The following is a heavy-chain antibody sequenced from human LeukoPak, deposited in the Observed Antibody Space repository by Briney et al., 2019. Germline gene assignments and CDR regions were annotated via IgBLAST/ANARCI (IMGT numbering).Heavy chain of an antibody. CDR1: GFTFSSYS. D-gene: IGHD3-16*02. V-gene: IGHV3-21*01. J-gene: IGHJ4*02. CDR2: ISSSSSYI. CDR3: ARDHRITFGGVIVFDY. Sequence: PGGSLRFSCAASGFTFSSYSMNWVRQAPGKGLEWVSSISSSSSYIYYADSVKGRFTISRDNAKNSLYLQMNSLRAEDTAVYYCARDHRITFGGVIVFDYWGQGTLVTVSS.